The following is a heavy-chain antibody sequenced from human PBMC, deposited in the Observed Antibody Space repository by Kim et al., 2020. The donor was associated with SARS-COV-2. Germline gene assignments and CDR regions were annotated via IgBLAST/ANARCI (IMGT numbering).Heavy chain of an antibody. D-gene: IGHD3-16*02. V-gene: IGHV5-51*01. Sequence: GESLKISCKGSGYSFTSYWIGWVRQMPGKGLEWMGIIYPGVSDTRYSPSFQGQVTISADKSISTAYLQWSSLKASDTAMYYCARTYVWGSYRYSGSWDYWGQGTLVTVSS. CDR1: GYSFTSYW. CDR3: ARTYVWGSYRYSGSWDY. CDR2: IYPGVSDT. J-gene: IGHJ4*02.